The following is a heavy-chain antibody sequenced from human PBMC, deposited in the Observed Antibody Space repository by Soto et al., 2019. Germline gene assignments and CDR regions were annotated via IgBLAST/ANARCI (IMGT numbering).Heavy chain of an antibody. CDR1: GGSISSADYY. CDR2: IYYSGIT. D-gene: IGHD2-21*02. CDR3: ARMGWGDSFRKWFDH. J-gene: IGHJ5*02. Sequence: SETLSLTCTVSGGSISSADYYWSWIRQPPGKGLEWIGYIYYSGITYYNPSLKSRVAISVDTSKNQLSMKLSSVTAADTAVYYCARMGWGDSFRKWFDHWGQGTLVTVSS. V-gene: IGHV4-30-4*01.